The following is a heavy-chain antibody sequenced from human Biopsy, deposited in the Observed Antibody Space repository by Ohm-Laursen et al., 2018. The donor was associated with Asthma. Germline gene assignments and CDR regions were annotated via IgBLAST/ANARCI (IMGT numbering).Heavy chain of an antibody. Sequence: SLRLSCAASGFTFSRFGIHWVRQAPGKGLEWVAVISYDGSNKYYADSVKGRFTISRDNSKNTLYLQMNSLRAEDTAVYYCARESSVAGSSDFDYWGQGTLVTVSS. CDR2: ISYDGSNK. D-gene: IGHD6-19*01. CDR1: GFTFSRFG. J-gene: IGHJ4*02. V-gene: IGHV3-30*03. CDR3: ARESSVAGSSDFDY.